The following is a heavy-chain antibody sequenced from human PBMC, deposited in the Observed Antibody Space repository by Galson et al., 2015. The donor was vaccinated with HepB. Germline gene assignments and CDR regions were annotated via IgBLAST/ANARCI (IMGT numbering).Heavy chain of an antibody. V-gene: IGHV3-33*06. CDR2: IWYDGSNK. CDR1: GFTFSSYG. J-gene: IGHJ6*02. CDR3: AKEGSGYYNYYYYGMDV. D-gene: IGHD3-22*01. Sequence: SLRLSCAASGFTFSSYGMHWVRQAPGKGLEWVAVIWYDGSNKYYADSVKGRFTISRDNSKNTLYLQMNSLRAEDTAVYYCAKEGSGYYNYYYYGMDVWGQGTTVTVSS.